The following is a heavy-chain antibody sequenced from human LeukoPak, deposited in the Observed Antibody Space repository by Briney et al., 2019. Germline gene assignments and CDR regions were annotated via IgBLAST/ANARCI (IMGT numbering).Heavy chain of an antibody. CDR1: GFTFSNYW. J-gene: IGHJ4*02. V-gene: IGHV3-74*01. Sequence: PGGSLRLSCAASGFTFSNYWMQWVRQAPRKGLMSVSRISKDGSSAAYADSVQGRFTISRDNAKNTLYLQMNSLRAEDTAVYYCAASALTFASGWYVYWGQGTLVTVSS. CDR3: AASALTFASGWYVY. CDR2: ISKDGSSA. D-gene: IGHD6-19*01.